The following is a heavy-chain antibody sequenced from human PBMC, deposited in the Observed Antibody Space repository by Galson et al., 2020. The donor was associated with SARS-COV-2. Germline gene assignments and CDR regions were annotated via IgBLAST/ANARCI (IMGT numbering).Heavy chain of an antibody. Sequence: GGSLRLSCAASGFTFNNYGIHWVRQTPGKGLEWVAVISYDGSKKYYADSVKGRFTISRDNSKNTLYLQMDSLRPEDTAMYYCAKDYRTGYNGLSPYYDYWGQGTLVTVSS. D-gene: IGHD5-12*01. J-gene: IGHJ4*02. CDR2: ISYDGSKK. CDR3: AKDYRTGYNGLSPYYDY. V-gene: IGHV3-30*18. CDR1: GFTFNNYG.